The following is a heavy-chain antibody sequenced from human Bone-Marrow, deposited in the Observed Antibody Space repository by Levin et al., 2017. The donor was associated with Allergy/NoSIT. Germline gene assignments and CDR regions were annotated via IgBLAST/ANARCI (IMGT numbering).Heavy chain of an antibody. V-gene: IGHV1-3*04. Sequence: PVASVKVSCKTSGYTFTSYTIHWVRQAPGQSLEWMGWINTANGNTQYSQKFQGRLTITRDTSASTAYMELSRLRSEDTAVYYCAREGRDLSVVPRGWFDPWGQGTLVTVSS. CDR1: GYTFTSYT. D-gene: IGHD4-23*01. CDR3: AREGRDLSVVPRGWFDP. CDR2: INTANGNT. J-gene: IGHJ5*02.